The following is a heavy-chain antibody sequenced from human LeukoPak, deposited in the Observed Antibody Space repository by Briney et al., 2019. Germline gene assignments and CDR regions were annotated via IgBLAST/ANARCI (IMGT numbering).Heavy chain of an antibody. Sequence: GGSLRLSCAASGFTFSSYWMSWVRQAPGKGLEWVSYISSSGSTIYYADSVKGRFTISRDNAKNSLYLQMNSLRAEDTAVYYCTTDSGYSDGTDFDYWGQGTLVTVSS. D-gene: IGHD5-18*01. J-gene: IGHJ4*02. CDR3: TTDSGYSDGTDFDY. V-gene: IGHV3-48*04. CDR2: ISSSGSTI. CDR1: GFTFSSYW.